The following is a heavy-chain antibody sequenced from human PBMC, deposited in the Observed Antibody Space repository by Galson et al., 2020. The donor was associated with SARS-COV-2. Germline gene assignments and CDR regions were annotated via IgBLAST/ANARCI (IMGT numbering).Heavy chain of an antibody. Sequence: GESLKISCGGSGFIFSVYAMNWVRQAPGKGLEWVATIDSTVGFIYYQDSVQGRFTISRDNSKDKVFLQMNSLRAEDTAVYHCAKTLVGKGGYMDVWGKGTTVSVSS. J-gene: IGHJ6*03. D-gene: IGHD2-2*01. CDR1: GFIFSVYA. CDR3: AKTLVGKGGYMDV. CDR2: IDSTVGFI. V-gene: IGHV3-23*01.